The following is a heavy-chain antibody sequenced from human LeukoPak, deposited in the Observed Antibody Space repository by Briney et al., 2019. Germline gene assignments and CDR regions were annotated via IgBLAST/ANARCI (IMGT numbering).Heavy chain of an antibody. CDR3: ARTTEGYCSSTSCYGFYYSYYMDV. CDR2: IHYSGST. J-gene: IGHJ6*03. CDR1: GGSISNYY. V-gene: IGHV4-59*01. Sequence: NPSETLSLTCTVSGGSISNYYWSWLRQPPGKGLEWIGYIHYSGSTNYNPSLKSRVTISVDTSKNQFPLKLRSVTAADTAVYYCARTTEGYCSSTSCYGFYYSYYMDVWGKGTTVTISS. D-gene: IGHD2-2*01.